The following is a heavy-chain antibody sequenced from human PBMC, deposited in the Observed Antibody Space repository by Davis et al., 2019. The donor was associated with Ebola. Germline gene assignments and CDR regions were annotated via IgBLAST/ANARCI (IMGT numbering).Heavy chain of an antibody. CDR2: INAGNGNT. CDR3: ARDAGSSGWYPYFDY. J-gene: IGHJ4*02. Sequence: ASVKVSCKASGYTFTSYAMHWVRQAPGQRLEWMGWINAGNGNTKYSQKFQGRVTITRDTSASTAYMELSSLTSEDTAVYYCARDAGSSGWYPYFDYWGQGTLVTVSS. D-gene: IGHD6-19*01. CDR1: GYTFTSYA. V-gene: IGHV1-3*01.